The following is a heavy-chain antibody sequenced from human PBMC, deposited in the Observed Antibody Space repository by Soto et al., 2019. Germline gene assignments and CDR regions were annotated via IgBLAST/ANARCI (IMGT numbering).Heavy chain of an antibody. D-gene: IGHD3-10*01. Sequence: ASVKVSCKASGYTFTSYDINWVRQATGQGLEWMGWMNPNSGNTGYAQKFQGRVTMTRDTSTSTVYMELSSLRSEDTAVYYCARVRASSITMVRGVIAAFAIWGQGTMVTVSS. V-gene: IGHV1-8*01. CDR2: MNPNSGNT. CDR3: ARVRASSITMVRGVIAAFAI. J-gene: IGHJ3*02. CDR1: GYTFTSYD.